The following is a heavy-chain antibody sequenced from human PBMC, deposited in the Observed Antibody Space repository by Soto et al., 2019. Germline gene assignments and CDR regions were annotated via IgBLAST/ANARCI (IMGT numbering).Heavy chain of an antibody. CDR2: IYYSGST. CDR1: GGSIRGGGDY. J-gene: IGHJ4*02. Sequence: SETLSLTCTVSGGSIRGGGDYWSWNRQHPGKGLEWIGYIYYSGSTYYNPSLKSRVTISVDTSKNQFSLKLSSVTAADTAVYYCARVWQLFYFDYWGQGTLVTVSS. D-gene: IGHD5-18*01. CDR3: ARVWQLFYFDY. V-gene: IGHV4-31*03.